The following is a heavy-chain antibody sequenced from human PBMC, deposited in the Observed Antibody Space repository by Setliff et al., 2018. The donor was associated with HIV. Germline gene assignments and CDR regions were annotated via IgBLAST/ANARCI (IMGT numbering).Heavy chain of an antibody. J-gene: IGHJ4*02. Sequence: CTVSGGSFSNYCWNWIRQSPGKGLEWIGFRSTTGSTDYNPSLKSRVTISVDSSKNQFSLKLSSVTAADTAVYYCASGRPTVNYYDSSGYSDWGQGTLVTVSS. V-gene: IGHV4-4*08. CDR2: RSTTGST. CDR3: ASGRPTVNYYDSSGYSD. CDR1: GGSFSNYC. D-gene: IGHD3-22*01.